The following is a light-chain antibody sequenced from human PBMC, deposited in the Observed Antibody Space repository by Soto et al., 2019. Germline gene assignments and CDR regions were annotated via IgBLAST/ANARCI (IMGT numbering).Light chain of an antibody. Sequence: EIVLTQSPATLSLSPGERATLSCRASQSFNNYLAWYQQKPGQAPRLLIYDASTRATGIPARFSGSGSGTDFTLTISSLEPEDFAVYYCQQRGSYPFAFGGGTKVEIK. J-gene: IGKJ4*01. V-gene: IGKV3-11*01. CDR2: DAS. CDR1: QSFNNY. CDR3: QQRGSYPFA.